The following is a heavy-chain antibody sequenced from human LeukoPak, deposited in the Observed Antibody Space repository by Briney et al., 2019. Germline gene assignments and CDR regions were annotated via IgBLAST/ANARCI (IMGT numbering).Heavy chain of an antibody. V-gene: IGHV1-8*03. CDR2: MNPNSGNT. CDR3: ARVRLAARGFDP. Sequence: ASVKVSCKASGYTFTSYGISWVRQATGQGLEWMGWMNPNSGNTGYAQKFQGRVTITRNTSISTAYMELSSLRSEDTAVYYCARVRLAARGFDPWGQGTLVTVSS. CDR1: GYTFTSYG. J-gene: IGHJ5*02. D-gene: IGHD6-25*01.